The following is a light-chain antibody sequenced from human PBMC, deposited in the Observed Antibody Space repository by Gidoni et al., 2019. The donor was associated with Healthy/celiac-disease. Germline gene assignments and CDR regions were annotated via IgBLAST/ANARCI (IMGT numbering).Light chain of an antibody. Sequence: EIVLTQSPGTLSLSPGERATLSCRASQSVSSSYFAWYQQKPGQAPRLLIYGASSRATGIPDRFSGSGSGTDFTLTISRLEPEDFAVYYCQQYGSSPPLTFGGXTKVEIK. CDR3: QQYGSSPPLT. V-gene: IGKV3-20*01. J-gene: IGKJ4*01. CDR2: GAS. CDR1: QSVSSSY.